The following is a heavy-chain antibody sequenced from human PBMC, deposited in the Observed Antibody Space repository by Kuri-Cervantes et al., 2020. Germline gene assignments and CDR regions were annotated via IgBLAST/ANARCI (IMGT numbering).Heavy chain of an antibody. CDR1: GGSISSYY. V-gene: IGHV4-34*01. J-gene: IGHJ6*03. CDR2: INHSGST. D-gene: IGHD6-13*01. CDR3: ARGCWQQLRQGDYYYYMDV. Sequence: SETLSLTCTVSGGSISSYYWSWIRQSPGKGLEWIGEINHSGSTNYNPSLKSRVTISVDTSKNQFSLKLSSVTAADTAVYYCARGCWQQLRQGDYYYYMDVWGKGTTVTVSS.